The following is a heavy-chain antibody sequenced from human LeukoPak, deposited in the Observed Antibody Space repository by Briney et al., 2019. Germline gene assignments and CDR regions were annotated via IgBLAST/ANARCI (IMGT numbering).Heavy chain of an antibody. Sequence: SETLSLTCTVSGCSVSSDSYYWSWIRQPPGKGLEWIGHISYSGTTNYNPSLKSRVIISIDISQNQFSLKLSSVTAADTAVYYCAGAPNPTFFDYWGQGPLATVSS. V-gene: IGHV4-61*01. J-gene: IGHJ4*02. CDR3: AGAPNPTFFDY. CDR2: ISYSGTT. CDR1: GCSVSSDSYY.